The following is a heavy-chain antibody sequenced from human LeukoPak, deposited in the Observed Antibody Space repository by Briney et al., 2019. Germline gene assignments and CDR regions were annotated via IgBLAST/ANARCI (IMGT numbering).Heavy chain of an antibody. CDR3: AKRYDFWSGYLTWFDP. J-gene: IGHJ5*02. V-gene: IGHV4-38-2*02. D-gene: IGHD3-3*01. CDR1: GYSISSGFY. Sequence: TSETLSLTCSVSGYSISSGFYWGWIRQPPGKGLEWIGSIFHSGSTNYNPSLKSRVTISVDTSKNQFSLKLSSVTAADTAVYYCAKRYDFWSGYLTWFDPWGQGTLVTVSS. CDR2: IFHSGST.